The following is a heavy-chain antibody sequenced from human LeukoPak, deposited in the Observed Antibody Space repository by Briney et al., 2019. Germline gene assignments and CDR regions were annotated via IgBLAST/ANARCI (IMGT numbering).Heavy chain of an antibody. CDR3: ARALPHVRSGYYYYYMDV. CDR2: VSPNNGGT. V-gene: IGHV1-2*02. Sequence: ASVKVSCKASGYTFTAYYIHWVRQAPGQRLEWMGWVSPNNGGTNYAQKFQGRVTMTRDTSTSTVYMELNSLRSDDTAVYHCARALPHVRSGYYYYYMDVWGKGTTVTISS. D-gene: IGHD6-25*01. J-gene: IGHJ6*03. CDR1: GYTFTAYY.